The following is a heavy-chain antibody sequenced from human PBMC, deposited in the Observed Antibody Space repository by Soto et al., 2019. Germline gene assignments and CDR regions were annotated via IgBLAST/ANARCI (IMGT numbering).Heavy chain of an antibody. D-gene: IGHD3-16*01. V-gene: IGHV3-30*18. CDR3: AKVMIGAYYYYGMDV. Sequence: GGSLRLSCAASGFTFSSYGMHWVRQAPGKGLEWVAVISYDGSNKYYADSVKGRFTISRDSSKNTLYLQMNSLRAEDTAVYYCAKVMIGAYYYYGMDVWGQGTTVTVSS. CDR1: GFTFSSYG. J-gene: IGHJ6*02. CDR2: ISYDGSNK.